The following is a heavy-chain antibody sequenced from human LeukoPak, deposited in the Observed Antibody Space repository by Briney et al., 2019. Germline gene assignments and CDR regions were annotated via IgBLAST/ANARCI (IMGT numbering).Heavy chain of an antibody. CDR2: ISAYNGNT. CDR1: GYTFTSYG. Sequence: ASVKVSCKASGYTFTSYGISRVRQAPGQGLEWMACISAYNGNTNYAQKLQGRVTMTTDTSTSTAYMELRSLRADDTAVYYCARCIFGVVLNVTNWFDPWGQGTLVTVSS. J-gene: IGHJ5*02. CDR3: ARCIFGVVLNVTNWFDP. D-gene: IGHD3-3*01. V-gene: IGHV1-18*01.